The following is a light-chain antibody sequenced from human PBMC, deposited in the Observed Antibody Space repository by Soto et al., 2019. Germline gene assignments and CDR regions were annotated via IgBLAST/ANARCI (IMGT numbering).Light chain of an antibody. V-gene: IGKV3-11*01. CDR3: QQRTNWPRSFT. CDR2: GTS. CDR1: QSVSSY. Sequence: EIVLTQSPATLALSPGERATLSCRASQSVSSYLAWYQQKPGQAPRLLIYGTSKRATGIPARFSGSGSGTDFTLTISTLEPEDFSVYYCQQRTNWPRSFTFGPGTKVDI. J-gene: IGKJ3*01.